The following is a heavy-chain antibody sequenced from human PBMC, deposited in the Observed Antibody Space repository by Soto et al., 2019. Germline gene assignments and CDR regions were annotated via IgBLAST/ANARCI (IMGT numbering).Heavy chain of an antibody. D-gene: IGHD6-13*01. V-gene: IGHV3-33*01. J-gene: IGHJ5*02. Sequence: QVQLVESGGGVVQPGRSLRLSCAASGFTFSSYGMHWVRQAPGKGLEWVAVIWYDGSNKYYADSVKGRFTISRDNSKNTVYLQMNSLRAEDTAVYYCARDHAAAGLNWFDPWGQGTLVTVSS. CDR1: GFTFSSYG. CDR2: IWYDGSNK. CDR3: ARDHAAAGLNWFDP.